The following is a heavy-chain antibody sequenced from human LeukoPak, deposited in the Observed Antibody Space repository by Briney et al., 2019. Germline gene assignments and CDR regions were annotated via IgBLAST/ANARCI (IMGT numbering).Heavy chain of an antibody. V-gene: IGHV4-39*07. CDR3: AGGGVVVTATPHSFDI. D-gene: IGHD2-21*02. CDR2: IYYSGTT. CDR1: GGSINSNSYY. Sequence: PSETLSLTCTVSGGSINSNSYYWGCIRQPPGKGLEWIGIIYYSGTTYYNPSLKSRLTISIDKSKNQFSLRLSSVTAADTAVYYCAGGGVVVTATPHSFDIWGQGTTVTVSS. J-gene: IGHJ3*02.